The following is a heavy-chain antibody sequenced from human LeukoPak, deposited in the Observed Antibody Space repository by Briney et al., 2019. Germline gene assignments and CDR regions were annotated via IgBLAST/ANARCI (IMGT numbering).Heavy chain of an antibody. CDR3: AKASSSSWDGSFDY. D-gene: IGHD6-13*01. CDR2: ISGSGGST. CDR1: GFTFSSYA. J-gene: IGHJ4*02. V-gene: IGHV3-23*01. Sequence: GGSLRLSCAASGFTFSSYAMSRVRQAPGKGLEWVSAISGSGGSTYYADSVKGRFTISRDNSKNTLYLQMNSLRAEDTAVYYCAKASSSSWDGSFDYWGQGTLVTVSS.